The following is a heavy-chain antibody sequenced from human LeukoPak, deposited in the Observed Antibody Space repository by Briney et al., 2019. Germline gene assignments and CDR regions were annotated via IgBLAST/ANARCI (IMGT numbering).Heavy chain of an antibody. CDR1: GGSFSGYY. D-gene: IGHD1-14*01. Sequence: SETLSLTCAVYGGSFSGYYWSWIRQPPGKGLEWIGEINHSGGTNYNPSLKSRVTISVDTSKNQFSLKLSSVTAADTAVYYCASAPRRKYYFDYWGQGTLVTVSS. J-gene: IGHJ4*02. CDR2: INHSGGT. CDR3: ASAPRRKYYFDY. V-gene: IGHV4-34*01.